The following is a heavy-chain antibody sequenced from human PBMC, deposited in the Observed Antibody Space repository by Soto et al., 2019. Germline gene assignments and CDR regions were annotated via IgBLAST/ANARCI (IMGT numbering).Heavy chain of an antibody. CDR2: IYYSGST. Sequence: QLQLQESGPGLVKPSETLSLTCTVSGGSISSSSYYWGWIRQPPGKGLEWIGSIYYSGSTYYNPSLKSRVTISVDTSKNQFSLKLSSVTASDTAVYYCASGEAGDFDYWGQGTLVTVSS. CDR3: ASGEAGDFDY. V-gene: IGHV4-39*01. CDR1: GGSISSSSYY. J-gene: IGHJ4*02. D-gene: IGHD3-10*01.